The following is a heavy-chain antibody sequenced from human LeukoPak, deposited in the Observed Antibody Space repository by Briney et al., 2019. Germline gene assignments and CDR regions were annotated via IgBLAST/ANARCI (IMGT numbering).Heavy chain of an antibody. CDR3: AKPKSGSLLLRSDYFDY. CDR2: IRYDGSNK. D-gene: IGHD2-15*01. Sequence: GGSLRLSCAASGFTFSSYGMHWVRQAPGKGLEWVAFIRYDGSNKYYADSVKGRFTISRDNSKNTLYLQMNSLRAEDTAVYYCAKPKSGSLLLRSDYFDYWGQGTLATVSS. V-gene: IGHV3-30*02. J-gene: IGHJ4*02. CDR1: GFTFSSYG.